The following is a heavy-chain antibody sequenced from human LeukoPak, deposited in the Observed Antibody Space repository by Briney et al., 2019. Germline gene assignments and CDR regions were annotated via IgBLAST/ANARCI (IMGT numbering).Heavy chain of an antibody. CDR2: IYYSGST. CDR1: GGSISSGGYY. D-gene: IGHD3-10*01. V-gene: IGHV4-31*03. J-gene: IGHJ6*02. Sequence: SETLSLTCTVSGGSISSGGYYWSWIRQHPGKGLEWIGYIYYSGSTYCNPSLKSRVTISVDTSKNQFSLKLSSVTAADTAVYYCARGSGRLAQEDYYYGMDVWGQGTTVTVSS. CDR3: ARGSGRLAQEDYYYGMDV.